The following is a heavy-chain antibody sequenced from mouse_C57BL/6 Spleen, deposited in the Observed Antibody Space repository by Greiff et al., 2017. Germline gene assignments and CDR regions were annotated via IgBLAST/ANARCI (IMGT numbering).Heavy chain of an antibody. CDR3: ARMGGSTPYYWYFDV. Sequence: EVMLVESGGGLVKPGGSLKLSCAASGFTFSDYGMHWVRQAPEKGLEWVAYISSGSSTIYYADTVKGRFTISRDNAKNTLFLQMTSLRSEDTAMYYCARMGGSTPYYWYFDVWGTGTTVTVSS. V-gene: IGHV5-17*01. CDR1: GFTFSDYG. D-gene: IGHD1-1*01. J-gene: IGHJ1*03. CDR2: ISSGSSTI.